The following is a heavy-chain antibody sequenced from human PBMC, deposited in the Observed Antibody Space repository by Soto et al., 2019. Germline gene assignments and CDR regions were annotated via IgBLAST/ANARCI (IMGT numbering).Heavy chain of an antibody. Sequence: EGQLVESGGGLVQPGGSLRLSCAASEFTFSRYWMHWVRQAPGKGLVWVSRISHDGRDTISADFVKGRFTISRDNAEKMLYLQMNSLTGDDSAIYYCVRGWMSDHHVGYLQSWGRGTQVSVSA. V-gene: IGHV3-74*01. D-gene: IGHD1-26*01. CDR2: ISHDGRDT. J-gene: IGHJ5*02. CDR3: VRGWMSDHHVGYLQS. CDR1: EFTFSRYW.